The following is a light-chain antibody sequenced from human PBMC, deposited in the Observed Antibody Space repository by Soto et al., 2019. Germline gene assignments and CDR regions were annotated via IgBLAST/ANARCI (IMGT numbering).Light chain of an antibody. CDR1: RYNIGNHY. CDR2: DND. CDR3: GTWDASLSGGV. J-gene: IGLJ2*01. Sequence: QSVLTQPPSVSAAPGQKVTLSCSGSRYNIGNHYVSWYQHFPGTAPKLLIYDNDKRPPGIPDRFPGSKSGTSATLGITGLQTGDEADYYCGTWDASLSGGVFGGGTKLTAL. V-gene: IGLV1-51*01.